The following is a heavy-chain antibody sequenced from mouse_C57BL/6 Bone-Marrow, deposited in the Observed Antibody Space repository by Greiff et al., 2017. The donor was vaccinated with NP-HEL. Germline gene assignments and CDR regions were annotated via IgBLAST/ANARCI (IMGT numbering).Heavy chain of an antibody. CDR3: TRWNGTGPSYYFDY. V-gene: IGHV1-15*01. CDR2: IDPETGGT. Sequence: QVQLKQSGAELVRPGASVTLSCKASGYTFTDYEMHWVKQTPVHGLEWIGAIDPETGGTAYNQKFKGKAILTADKSSSTAYMELRSLTSEDSAVYYCTRWNGTGPSYYFDYWGQGTTLTVSS. J-gene: IGHJ2*01. D-gene: IGHD4-1*01. CDR1: GYTFTDYE.